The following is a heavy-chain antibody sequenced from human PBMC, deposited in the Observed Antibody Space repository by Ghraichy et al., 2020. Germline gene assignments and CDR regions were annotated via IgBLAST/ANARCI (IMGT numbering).Heavy chain of an antibody. Sequence: SETLSLTCAVSGGSISSGGYSWSWIRQPPGKGLECIGYIYHSGSTYYNPSLKSRVTISVDRSKNQFSLKLSSVTAADTAVYYCAREAGGWLAYWVQGTLVTGSS. J-gene: IGHJ4*02. CDR3: AREAGGWLAY. D-gene: IGHD5-24*01. CDR2: IYHSGST. V-gene: IGHV4-30-2*01. CDR1: GGSISSGGYS.